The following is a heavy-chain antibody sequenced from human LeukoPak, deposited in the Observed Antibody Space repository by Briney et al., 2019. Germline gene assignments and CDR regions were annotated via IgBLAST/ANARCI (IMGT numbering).Heavy chain of an antibody. CDR1: GYTFTSYF. CDR3: AYSYDTDAFDI. D-gene: IGHD3-22*01. V-gene: IGHV1-46*01. J-gene: IGHJ3*02. Sequence: ASVKVSCKASGYTFTSYFMHWVRQAPGQGLEWMGIINPSSGNTNYAQKLQGRVTMTTDTSTSTAYMELRSLRSDDTAVYYCAYSYDTDAFDIWGQGTMVTVSS. CDR2: INPSSGNT.